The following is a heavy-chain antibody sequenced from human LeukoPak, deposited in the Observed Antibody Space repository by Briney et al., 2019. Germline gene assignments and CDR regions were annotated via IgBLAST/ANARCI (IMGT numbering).Heavy chain of an antibody. D-gene: IGHD2-15*01. V-gene: IGHV4-59*01. CDR2: LYYSRNT. Sequence: PSETLSLTCTVSGGSIGDYYWSWIRQPPGKGLEWIGYLYYSRNTNYSPSLKSRVTISADTSKTQVYLKLRSVTAADTAVYYCVRDLWGAGGTRYWGQGILVTVSS. CDR1: GGSIGDYY. CDR3: VRDLWGAGGTRY. J-gene: IGHJ4*02.